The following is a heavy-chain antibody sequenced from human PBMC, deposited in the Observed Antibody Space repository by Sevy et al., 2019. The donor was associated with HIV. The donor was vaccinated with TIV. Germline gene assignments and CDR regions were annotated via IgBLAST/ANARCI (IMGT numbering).Heavy chain of an antibody. CDR1: GFSFSYYA. Sequence: GGSLRLSCIGSGFSFSYYAIHWVRQSPGKGLDWVALISHDGINEYYADSVNGRFTISRDNSKNTVYLEMNSLRNEDTAIYFCANAYSGSYSHSYLYALDVWGQGTTVTVSS. CDR3: ANAYSGSYSHSYLYALDV. V-gene: IGHV3-30*18. J-gene: IGHJ6*02. D-gene: IGHD1-26*01. CDR2: ISHDGINE.